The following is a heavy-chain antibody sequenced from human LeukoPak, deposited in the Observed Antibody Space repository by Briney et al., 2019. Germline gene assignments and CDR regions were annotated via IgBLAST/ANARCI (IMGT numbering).Heavy chain of an antibody. CDR2: IRYDGSNK. V-gene: IGHV3-30*02. J-gene: IGHJ4*02. CDR3: AKGTKDYYGSGTFYISRDHFISR. Sequence: GGSLRLSCAASGFTFSSYGMHWVRQAPGKGLEWVTFIRYDGSNKYYADSVKGRFTISRDNSKNTLYLQMNSLRAEDRAVYYCAKGTKDYYGSGTFYISRDHFISRWGQGTLVTVSS. CDR1: GFTFSSYG. D-gene: IGHD3-10*01.